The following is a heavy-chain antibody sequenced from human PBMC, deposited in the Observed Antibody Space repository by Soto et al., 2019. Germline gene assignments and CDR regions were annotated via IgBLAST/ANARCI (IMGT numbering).Heavy chain of an antibody. J-gene: IGHJ1*01. V-gene: IGHV3-23*01. Sequence: GGSLRLSCAASGFTFSSYAMSWVRQAPGKGLEWVSAISGSGGSTYYADSVKGRFTISRDNSKNTLYLQMNSLRAEDTAVYYCRIEGRYAEYFQHWGQGTLVTVSS. CDR3: RIEGRYAEYFQH. CDR1: GFTFSSYA. CDR2: ISGSGGST. D-gene: IGHD2-15*01.